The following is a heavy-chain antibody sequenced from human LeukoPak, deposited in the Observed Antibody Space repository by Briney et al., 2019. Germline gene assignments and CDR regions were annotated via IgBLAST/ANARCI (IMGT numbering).Heavy chain of an antibody. D-gene: IGHD4-17*01. V-gene: IGHV1-69*04. J-gene: IGHJ6*02. CDR2: IIPILGIA. Sequence: SVKVSCKASGDTFSSYAISWVRQAPGQGLEWMGRIIPILGIANYAQKFQGRVTITEDKSTSTDYMELSSLRSEDTAVYYSATGDYGDPYGMDVWGQGTTVTVSS. CDR1: GDTFSSYA. CDR3: ATGDYGDPYGMDV.